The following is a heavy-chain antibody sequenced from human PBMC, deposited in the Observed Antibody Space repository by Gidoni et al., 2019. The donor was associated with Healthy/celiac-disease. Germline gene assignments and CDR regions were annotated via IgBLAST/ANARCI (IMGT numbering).Heavy chain of an antibody. CDR1: GVTFSSYA. V-gene: IGHV3-23*01. J-gene: IGHJ4*02. Sequence: EVQLLESGGGLVQPGGSLRLSCAASGVTFSSYAMSWVRQAPGKGLEWVSAISGSGGSTYYADSVKGRFTISRDNSKNTLYLQMNSLRAEDTAVYYCAREITMVVVVAYYFDYWGQGTLVTVSS. CDR3: AREITMVVVVAYYFDY. CDR2: ISGSGGST. D-gene: IGHD3-22*01.